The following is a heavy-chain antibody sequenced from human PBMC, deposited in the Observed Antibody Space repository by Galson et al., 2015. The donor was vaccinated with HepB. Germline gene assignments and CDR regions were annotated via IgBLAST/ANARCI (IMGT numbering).Heavy chain of an antibody. CDR3: ARLGDSSGWWGEFDY. D-gene: IGHD6-19*01. Sequence: SETLSLTCTVSGGSISSYYWSWIRQPPGKGLEWIGYIYYSGSTNYNPSLKSRVTISVDTSKDQFSLKLSSVTAADTAVYYCARLGDSSGWWGEFDYWGQGTLVTASS. J-gene: IGHJ4*02. CDR1: GGSISSYY. CDR2: IYYSGST. V-gene: IGHV4-59*08.